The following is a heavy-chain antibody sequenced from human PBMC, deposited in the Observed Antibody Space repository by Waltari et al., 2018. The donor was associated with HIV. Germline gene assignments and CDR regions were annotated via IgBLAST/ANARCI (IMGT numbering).Heavy chain of an antibody. CDR3: ARGGPRNYYYYGWEV. J-gene: IGHJ6*02. Sequence: QVQLVQSGAEVKTPGASVKVSCKASGYTLTDYYRHWVRQAPGQGLAYVGWINPHSGGTKAAPKFYGRVTMTRDTSVKIAYMELRGLTSDDTAVYYCARGGPRNYYYYGWEVWGQGTTVTVSS. CDR2: INPHSGGT. CDR1: GYTLTDYY. D-gene: IGHD3-10*01. V-gene: IGHV1-2*02.